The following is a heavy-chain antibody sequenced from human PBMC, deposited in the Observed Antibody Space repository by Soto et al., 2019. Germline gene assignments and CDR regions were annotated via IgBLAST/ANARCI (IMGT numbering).Heavy chain of an antibody. Sequence: QVQLVQSGAEVKKPGASVKVSCRASGYTFITYGFSWVRRAPGQGLDGMGWISSYNGNTNYEQKLQGRVTMTTDTSTTTAYMELRSLRSDDTAVYYCARDRPTSSIRARDYYYAMDVWGQGTTVTVSS. D-gene: IGHD6-6*01. J-gene: IGHJ6*02. V-gene: IGHV1-18*01. CDR2: ISSYNGNT. CDR3: ARDRPTSSIRARDYYYAMDV. CDR1: GYTFITYG.